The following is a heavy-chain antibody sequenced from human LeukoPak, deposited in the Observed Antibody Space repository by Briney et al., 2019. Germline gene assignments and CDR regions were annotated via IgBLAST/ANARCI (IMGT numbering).Heavy chain of an antibody. J-gene: IGHJ4*02. CDR3: ARDRYYDSEGVDY. CDR1: GFTFSSYS. Sequence: GGSLRLSCAASGFTFSSYSMNWVRQAPGKGLEWVSYISSSSTIYYADSVKGRFTISRDNAKNSLYLQMNSLRAEDTAVYYCARDRYYDSEGVDYWGQGTLVTVSS. D-gene: IGHD3-22*01. CDR2: ISSSSTI. V-gene: IGHV3-48*04.